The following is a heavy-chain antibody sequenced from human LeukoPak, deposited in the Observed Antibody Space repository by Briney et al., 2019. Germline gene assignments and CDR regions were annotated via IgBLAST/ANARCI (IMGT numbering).Heavy chain of an antibody. V-gene: IGHV4-59*01. CDR1: GDSISRYY. CDR2: VHYSGTI. D-gene: IGHD3-22*01. J-gene: IGHJ4*02. Sequence: PSETLSFTCTVTGDSISRYYWSWVRQSPGKGLEWIGYVHYSGTISYNPSLQSRITMSVGTSKNQFSLRLRSVTAADTAVYYCARVKYYYDGSAYSAFYYFDYWGQGTLVTVSS. CDR3: ARVKYYYDGSAYSAFYYFDY.